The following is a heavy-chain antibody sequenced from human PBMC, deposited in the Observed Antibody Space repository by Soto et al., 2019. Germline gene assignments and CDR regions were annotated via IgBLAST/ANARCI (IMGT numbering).Heavy chain of an antibody. CDR1: GFTFSSYW. Sequence: GGSLRLSCAASGFTFSSYWMSWVRQAPGKGLEWVANIKQDGSEKYYVDSVKGRFTISRDNAKNSLYLQMNSLRAEDTAVYYCARGPHCSSTSCYLYYYYMDVWGKGTTVTVSS. V-gene: IGHV3-7*01. CDR3: ARGPHCSSTSCYLYYYYMDV. D-gene: IGHD2-2*01. J-gene: IGHJ6*03. CDR2: IKQDGSEK.